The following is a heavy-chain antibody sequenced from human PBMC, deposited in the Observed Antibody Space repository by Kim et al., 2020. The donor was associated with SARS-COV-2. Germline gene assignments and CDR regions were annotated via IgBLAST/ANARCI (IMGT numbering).Heavy chain of an antibody. CDR1: GGSISSSSYY. V-gene: IGHV4-39*07. Sequence: SETLSLTCTVSGGSISSSSYYWGWIRQPPGKGLEWIGIISYSEITSYNPSLKSRVTISADTSRNQFSLRLSSVTAAYTAVYYCARGGVGYNYGYPDYWG. D-gene: IGHD5-18*01. CDR2: ISYSEIT. CDR3: ARGGVGYNYGYPDY. J-gene: IGHJ4*01.